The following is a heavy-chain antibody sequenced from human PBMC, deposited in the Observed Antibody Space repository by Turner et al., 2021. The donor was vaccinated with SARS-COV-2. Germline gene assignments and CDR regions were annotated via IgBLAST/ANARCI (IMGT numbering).Heavy chain of an antibody. CDR2: IIPIFGTA. V-gene: IGHV1-69*01. D-gene: IGHD3-22*01. CDR1: GASFSSYA. CDR3: ARARGVDYYDSTGQRFDP. J-gene: IGHJ5*02. Sequence: QVQLVQSGAEVKKPGSSVKVSCKASGASFSSYAISWVRQAPGQGLEWMGGIIPIFGTANYAQKFQGRVTITADESTSTAYMELSSLRSEDTAVYYCARARGVDYYDSTGQRFDPWGQGTLVTVSS.